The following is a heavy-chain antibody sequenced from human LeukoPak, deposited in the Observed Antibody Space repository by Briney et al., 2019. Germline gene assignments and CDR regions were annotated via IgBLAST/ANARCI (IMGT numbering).Heavy chain of an antibody. CDR2: ISWNSGSI. J-gene: IGHJ4*02. Sequence: GRSLRLSCAASGFTFDDYAMHWVRQAPGKGLEWVSGISWNSGSIGYADSVKGRFTISRDNAKNSLYLQMNSLRAEDTALYYCAKDSLLSPSSSWYDYWGQGTLVTVSS. D-gene: IGHD6-13*01. CDR3: AKDSLLSPSSSWYDY. V-gene: IGHV3-9*01. CDR1: GFTFDDYA.